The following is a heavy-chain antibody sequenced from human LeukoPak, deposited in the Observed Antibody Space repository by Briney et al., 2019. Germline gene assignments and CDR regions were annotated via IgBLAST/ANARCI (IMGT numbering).Heavy chain of an antibody. CDR2: ISAYNGNT. V-gene: IGHV1-18*01. CDR3: ARQKEMAKSHKNFDY. J-gene: IGHJ4*02. D-gene: IGHD5-24*01. CDR1: GYTFTSYG. Sequence: ASVKVSCKASGYTFTSYGISWVRQAPGQGLEWMGWISAYNGNTNYAQKLQGRVTMTTDTSTSTAYMELRSLRSEDTAVYYCARQKEMAKSHKNFDYWGQGTLVTVSS.